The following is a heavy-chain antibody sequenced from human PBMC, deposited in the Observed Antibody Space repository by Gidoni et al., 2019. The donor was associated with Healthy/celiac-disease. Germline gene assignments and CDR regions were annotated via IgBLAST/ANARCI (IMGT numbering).Heavy chain of an antibody. V-gene: IGHV3-33*01. CDR1: GFTSSSYG. J-gene: IGHJ4*02. CDR2: IWYDGSNK. CDR3: ARDFSATVTSNFDY. D-gene: IGHD4-17*01. Sequence: QVQLVESGGGVVQPGRSLRLSCAASGFTSSSYGMHWVRQAPGKGLELVAVIWYDGSNKYYADAVKGRFTISRDNSKNTLYLQMNSLRAEDTAVYYCARDFSATVTSNFDYWGQGTLVTVSS.